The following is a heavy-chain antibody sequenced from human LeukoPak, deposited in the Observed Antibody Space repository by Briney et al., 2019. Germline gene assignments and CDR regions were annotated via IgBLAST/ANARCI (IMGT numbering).Heavy chain of an antibody. J-gene: IGHJ4*02. D-gene: IGHD3-3*01. Sequence: GGSLRLSCAASGFSFSSFSMNWVRQAPGKGLEWVSYISGGSSFTYYVDSVKGRFTISRDNAKNSLYLQMNSLRAEDTAVYYCARGFAHIRFLEWFPPFDYWGQGTLVTVSS. CDR1: GFSFSSFS. V-gene: IGHV3-21*01. CDR3: ARGFAHIRFLEWFPPFDY. CDR2: ISGGSSFT.